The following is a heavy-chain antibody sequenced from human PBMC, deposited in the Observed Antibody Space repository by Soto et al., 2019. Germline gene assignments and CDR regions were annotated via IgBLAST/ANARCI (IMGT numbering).Heavy chain of an antibody. CDR2: ISYDGSNK. V-gene: IGHV3-30-3*01. J-gene: IGHJ6*02. Sequence: GGSLRLSCAASGFTFSSYAMHWVRQAPGKGLEWVAVISYDGSNKYYADSVKGRFTISRDNSKNTLYLQMNSLRAEDTAVYYCARDRYSYGSDYYYYGMDVWGQGTTVTVSS. CDR1: GFTFSSYA. D-gene: IGHD5-18*01. CDR3: ARDRYSYGSDYYYYGMDV.